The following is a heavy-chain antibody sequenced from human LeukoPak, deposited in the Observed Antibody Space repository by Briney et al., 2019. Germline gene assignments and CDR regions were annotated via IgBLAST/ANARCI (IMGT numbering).Heavy chain of an antibody. CDR2: IYYSGST. V-gene: IGHV4-59*01. CDR3: ARAVAAIHWYFDL. Sequence: SETLSLTCTVSGGSISSYYWSWIRQPPGKGLEWIGYIYYSGSTNYNPSLKSRVTISVDTSKNQFSLKLSSVTAADTAVYYCARAVAAIHWYFDLWGRGTLVTVSS. D-gene: IGHD2-15*01. CDR1: GGSISSYY. J-gene: IGHJ2*01.